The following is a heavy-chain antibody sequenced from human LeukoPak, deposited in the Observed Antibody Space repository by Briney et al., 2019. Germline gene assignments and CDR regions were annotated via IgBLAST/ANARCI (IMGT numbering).Heavy chain of an antibody. V-gene: IGHV1-2*02. CDR1: GYTFTGYY. CDR3: ARDPTTRSSSWYKNWFDP. CDR2: INPNSGGT. D-gene: IGHD6-13*01. Sequence: ASVKVSCKASGYTFTGYYMHWVRQAPGQGLEWMGWINPNSGGTNYAQKFQGRVTMTRDTSFSTAYMELSRLRSDDTAVYYCARDPTTRSSSWYKNWFDPWGQGTLVTVSS. J-gene: IGHJ5*02.